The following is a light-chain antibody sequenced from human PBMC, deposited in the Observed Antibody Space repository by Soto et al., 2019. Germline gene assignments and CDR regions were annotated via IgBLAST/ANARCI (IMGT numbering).Light chain of an antibody. CDR2: GAS. CDR1: QSVSSN. V-gene: IGKV3-15*01. J-gene: IGKJ1*01. Sequence: EIVMTQSPATLSVSPGERATLSCRASQSVSSNLAWYQQKPGQAPRLLIYGASTRATGIPARFSGSGSGTDFTLTISSLQSEDFAVYYCQHYNNWPRTFGQGTKVKI. CDR3: QHYNNWPRT.